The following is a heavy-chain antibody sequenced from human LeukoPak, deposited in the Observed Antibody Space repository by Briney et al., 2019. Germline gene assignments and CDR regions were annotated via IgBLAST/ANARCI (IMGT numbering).Heavy chain of an antibody. J-gene: IGHJ4*02. CDR3: ANGNGQRFLEWLHEVHIDY. D-gene: IGHD3-3*01. V-gene: IGHV3-23*01. Sequence: QPGGSLRLSCAASKFTFSSFAMSWVRQAPGKGLEWVSGISATGDSTYYTDSVKGRFTISRDNSKNTLYLQMNGLRAEDTAVYYCANGNGQRFLEWLHEVHIDYWGQGTLVTVSS. CDR2: ISATGDST. CDR1: KFTFSSFA.